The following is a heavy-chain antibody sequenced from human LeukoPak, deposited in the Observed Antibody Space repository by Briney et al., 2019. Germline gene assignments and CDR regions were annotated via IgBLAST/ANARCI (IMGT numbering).Heavy chain of an antibody. CDR1: GFTFSSYW. CDR2: IKLDGSEK. V-gene: IGHV3-7*01. J-gene: IGHJ4*02. Sequence: PGGSLGLSCAGSGFTFSSYWMSWVRQAPGKGLEWVANIKLDGSEKYYMDSVKGRFTVSRDNAKSSLYLQMNSLRVEDTAVYYCAREGRLLGIPDFDYWGQGSLVTVSS. D-gene: IGHD7-27*01. CDR3: AREGRLLGIPDFDY.